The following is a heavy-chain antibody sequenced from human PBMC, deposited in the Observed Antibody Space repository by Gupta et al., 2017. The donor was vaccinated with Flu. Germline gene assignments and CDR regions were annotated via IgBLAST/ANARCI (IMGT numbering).Heavy chain of an antibody. V-gene: IGHV3-13*04. Sequence: ELQLVESGGGLVQPGGSLRLSCAASGFTFSSYDMHWVRQSMGKGLEWVSFIDTSGNTYYSDSVKGRFTISRENAKNSLYLQMNSLRAGDTAVYYCSTGGAPAGYAFDSWGQGTLVTVSS. CDR2: IDTSGNT. D-gene: IGHD6-13*01. J-gene: IGHJ5*01. CDR1: GFTFSSYD. CDR3: STGGAPAGYAFDS.